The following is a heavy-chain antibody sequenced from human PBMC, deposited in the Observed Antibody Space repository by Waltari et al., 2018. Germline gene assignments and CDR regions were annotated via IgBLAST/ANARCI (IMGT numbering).Heavy chain of an antibody. Sequence: EVQLVESGGGLVKPGGSLRLSCAASGFTFSSFWMSWVRQAPAKGLEWVAIIKQDGSEEYYVDSAKGRFTISRDNAKNSLYLQMNSLRAEDTAMYYCVTDWEAYWGRGTLVTVSS. D-gene: IGHD1-26*01. V-gene: IGHV3-7*01. CDR1: GFTFSSFW. CDR2: IKQDGSEE. CDR3: VTDWEAY. J-gene: IGHJ4*02.